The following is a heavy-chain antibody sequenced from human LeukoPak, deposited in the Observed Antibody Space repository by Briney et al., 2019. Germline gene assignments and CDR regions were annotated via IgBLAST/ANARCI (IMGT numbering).Heavy chain of an antibody. CDR1: GFTFSSSD. CDR3: AKSWFGELLYDYYYYYMDV. V-gene: IGHV3-13*01. CDR2: IGTVGDT. D-gene: IGHD3-10*01. Sequence: GGSLRLSCAASGFTFSSSDMHWVRQAAGKGLEWVSAIGTVGDTYYAASVKGRFTISRENAKNSLYLQMNSLRAEDTAVYYCAKSWFGELLYDYYYYYMDVWGKGTTVTISS. J-gene: IGHJ6*03.